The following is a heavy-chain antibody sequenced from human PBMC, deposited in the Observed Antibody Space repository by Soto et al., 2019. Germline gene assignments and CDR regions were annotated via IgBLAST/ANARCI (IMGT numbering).Heavy chain of an antibody. J-gene: IGHJ4*02. CDR3: VRFWPPPDYNILTIYTDAFDC. CDR2: ISYSGNT. V-gene: IGHV4-39*01. CDR1: GGSITIDSYF. D-gene: IGHD3-9*01. Sequence: QLQLQESGPGLVKPSETLSLTCSVSGGSITIDSYFWGWIRQSPEKGLEWIASISYSGNTYYNPTVKSRVSISVDTSKSHFSLRLSSVTAADAAVYYCVRFWPPPDYNILTIYTDAFDCWGQGTLVTVSS.